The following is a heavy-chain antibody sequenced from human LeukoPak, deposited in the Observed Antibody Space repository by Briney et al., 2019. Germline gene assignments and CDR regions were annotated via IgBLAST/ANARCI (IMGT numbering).Heavy chain of an antibody. V-gene: IGHV3-48*03. CDR1: GFTFSSYE. Sequence: GGSLRLSCAASGFTFSSYEMNCVRQAPGKRLEWVSYISSSGSTIYYADSVKGRFTISRDNAKNSLYLQMNSLRAEDTAVYYCARGGIVVVVAATHYYYYGMDVWGQGTTVTVSS. D-gene: IGHD2-15*01. CDR2: ISSSGSTI. CDR3: ARGGIVVVVAATHYYYYGMDV. J-gene: IGHJ6*02.